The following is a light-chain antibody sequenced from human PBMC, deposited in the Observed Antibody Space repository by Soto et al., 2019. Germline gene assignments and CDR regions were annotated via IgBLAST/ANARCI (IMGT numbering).Light chain of an antibody. V-gene: IGLV1-40*01. CDR1: SSNIGAEYD. Sequence: QSVLPQQRSVCWAPGHRVPISCTGSSSNIGAEYDVHWYQQLPGTAPKRLIYGDNNRPSGVPDRFSGSKSGTSASLAITGLHPEDEADYHCQAYDSSLNTFVFGTGTKVTVL. CDR3: QAYDSSLNTFV. CDR2: GDN. J-gene: IGLJ1*01.